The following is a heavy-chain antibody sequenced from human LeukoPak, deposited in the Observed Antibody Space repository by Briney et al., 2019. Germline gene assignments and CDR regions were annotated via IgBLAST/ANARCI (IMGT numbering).Heavy chain of an antibody. CDR2: VSSNGGST. J-gene: IGHJ3*02. CDR3: AGGGQIHLWSTDAFDI. Sequence: PGGSLRLSCAASGFTFSSYAMHWVRQAPGKGLEYVSAVSSNGGSTYYANPVKGRFTISRDNSKNTLYLQVGSLRAEDMAVYYCAGGGQIHLWSTDAFDIWGQGTMVTVSS. D-gene: IGHD5-18*01. CDR1: GFTFSSYA. V-gene: IGHV3-64*01.